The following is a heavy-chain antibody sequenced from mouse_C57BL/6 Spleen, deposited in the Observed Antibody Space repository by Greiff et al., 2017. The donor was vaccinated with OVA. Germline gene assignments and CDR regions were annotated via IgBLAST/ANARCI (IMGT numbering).Heavy chain of an antibody. V-gene: IGHV5-9-1*02. D-gene: IGHD2-1*01. J-gene: IGHJ4*01. CDR3: TRDGDGNYDYYAMDY. Sequence: DVMLVESGEGLVKPGGSLKLSCAASGFTFSSYAMSWVRQTPEKRLEWVAYISSGGDYIYYADTVKGRFTISRDNARNTLYLQMSSLKSEDTAMYYCTRDGDGNYDYYAMDYWGQGTSVTVSS. CDR2: ISSGGDYI. CDR1: GFTFSSYA.